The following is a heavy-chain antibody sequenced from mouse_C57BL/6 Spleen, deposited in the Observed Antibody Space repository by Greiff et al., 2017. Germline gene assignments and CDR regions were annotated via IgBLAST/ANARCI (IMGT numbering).Heavy chain of an antibody. D-gene: IGHD1-1*01. CDR3: ARYRITTVVATDWYFDV. CDR1: GYTFTGYW. J-gene: IGHJ1*03. Sequence: QVQLQQSGAELMKPGASVKLSCKATGYTFTGYWIEWVKQRPGHGLEWIGEILPGSGSTNYNEKFKGKATFTADTSSNTAYMQLSSLTTEDSAIYYCARYRITTVVATDWYFDVWGTGTTVTVSS. V-gene: IGHV1-9*01. CDR2: ILPGSGST.